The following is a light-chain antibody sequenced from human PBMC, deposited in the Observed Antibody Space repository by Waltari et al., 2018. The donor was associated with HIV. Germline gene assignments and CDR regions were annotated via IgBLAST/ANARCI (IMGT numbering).Light chain of an antibody. V-gene: IGLV1-44*01. J-gene: IGLJ3*02. CDR1: SSNIGTKT. CDR2: TNS. Sequence: QSVLTQPPSASGTPGQRVTISCSGSSSNIGTKTVSWYRQLPGTAPKLLIHTNSQRPSGVPDRFSGSKSGASASLAISGLQSEDEADYYCAAWDDSLKGWVFGGGTTLAVL. CDR3: AAWDDSLKGWV.